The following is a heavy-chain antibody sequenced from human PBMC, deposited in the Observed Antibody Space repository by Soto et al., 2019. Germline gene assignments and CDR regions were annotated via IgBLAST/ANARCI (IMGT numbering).Heavy chain of an antibody. CDR2: INSDGSIT. CDR3: VRYPRSVGGSYRPDY. V-gene: IGHV3-74*01. CDR1: GFTFSSYW. J-gene: IGHJ4*02. D-gene: IGHD3-16*02. Sequence: PGGSLRLSCAASGFTFSSYWMQWVRQVPEKGLVWVSRINSDGSITNYADAVKGRSTISRDNVKNTLYLQMNSLRAEDTAVYYCVRYPRSVGGSYRPDYWGQGTLVTVSS.